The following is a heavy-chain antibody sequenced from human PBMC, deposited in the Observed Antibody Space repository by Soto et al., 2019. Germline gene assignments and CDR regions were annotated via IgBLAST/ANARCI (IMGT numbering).Heavy chain of an antibody. CDR2: ISGSGGST. J-gene: IGHJ4*02. V-gene: IGHV3-23*01. CDR1: GFTFSSYA. CDR3: AKARDYYDSSGPIDY. Sequence: GGSLRLSCVASGFTFSSYAMSWVRQAPGKGLEWVSAISGSGGSTYYADSVKGRFTISRDNSKNTLYLQMNSLRAEDTAVYYCAKARDYYDSSGPIDYWGQGTLVTVSS. D-gene: IGHD3-22*01.